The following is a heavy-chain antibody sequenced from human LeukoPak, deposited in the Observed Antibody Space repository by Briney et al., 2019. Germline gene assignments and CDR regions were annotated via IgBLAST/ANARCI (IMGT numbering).Heavy chain of an antibody. CDR2: IDPSDSYT. Sequence: ESLKISCKGSGYSFTSYWISWVRQMPGKGLEWMGTIDPSDSYTNYNPSFQGHVTISADKSINTAYLQWSSLKASDTAMYSCARRSGNWNPIDYWGQGTLVTVSS. CDR3: ARRSGNWNPIDY. CDR1: GYSFTSYW. V-gene: IGHV5-10-1*01. J-gene: IGHJ4*02. D-gene: IGHD1-20*01.